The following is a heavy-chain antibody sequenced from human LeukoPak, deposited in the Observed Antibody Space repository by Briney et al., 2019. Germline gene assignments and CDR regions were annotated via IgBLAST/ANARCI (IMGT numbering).Heavy chain of an antibody. CDR3: AKEHCSSTSCFDAFDI. CDR1: GFTFSSYG. D-gene: IGHD2-2*01. Sequence: GGSLRLSCAASGFTFSSYGMHWVRQAPGKGLEWVAVISYDGSNKYYADSVKGRFTISRDNSKNTLYLQMNSLRAEDTAVYYCAKEHCSSTSCFDAFDIWGQGTMVTVSS. V-gene: IGHV3-30*18. CDR2: ISYDGSNK. J-gene: IGHJ3*02.